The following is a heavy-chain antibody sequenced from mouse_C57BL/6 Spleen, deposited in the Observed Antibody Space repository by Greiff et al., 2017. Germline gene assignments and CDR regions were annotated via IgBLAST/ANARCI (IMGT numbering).Heavy chain of an antibody. V-gene: IGHV1-5*01. CDR3: TRYYYGSSPWYFDV. CDR2: IYPGNSDT. D-gene: IGHD1-1*01. Sequence: EVQLQQSGTVLARPGASVKMSCKTSGYTFTSYWMHWVKQRPGQGLEWIGAIYPGNSDTSYNQKFKGKAKLTAVTSASTAYMELSSLTNEDSAVYYCTRYYYGSSPWYFDVWGTGTTVTVSS. CDR1: GYTFTSYW. J-gene: IGHJ1*03.